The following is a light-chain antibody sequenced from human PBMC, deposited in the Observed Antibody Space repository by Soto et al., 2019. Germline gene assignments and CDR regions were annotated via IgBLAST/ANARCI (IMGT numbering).Light chain of an antibody. CDR2: DAS. V-gene: IGKV3-11*01. CDR3: QQRSNWPH. Sequence: EIVLTQSPATLSLSPGERATLSCRASQSVSSYLAWYQQKPGQAPRLLIYDASNRATGIPARFSGSGSGTDFNLPISSLETEDFAVYYCQQRSNWPHFGPGTKVDIK. CDR1: QSVSSY. J-gene: IGKJ3*01.